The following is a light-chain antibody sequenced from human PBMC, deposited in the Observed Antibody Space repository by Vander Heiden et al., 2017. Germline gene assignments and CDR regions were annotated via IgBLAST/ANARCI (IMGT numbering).Light chain of an antibody. Sequence: QSALTHLASLWGSPGQSITSSGTGTSSDVGGYNQFACYQHYPGKAPHVIIYDVSSRPSGVSGRFSASTSANTASPTISALQAADDAAYYCTSYTTKGTVLFGGGTRLTVL. CDR3: TSYTTKGTVL. CDR2: DVS. J-gene: IGLJ2*01. CDR1: SSDVGGYNQ. V-gene: IGLV2-14*03.